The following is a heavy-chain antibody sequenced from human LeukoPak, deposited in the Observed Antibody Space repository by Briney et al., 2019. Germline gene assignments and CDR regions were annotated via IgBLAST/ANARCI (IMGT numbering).Heavy chain of an antibody. CDR3: AKVSGTSWQLDY. CDR2: LSGSGDNT. J-gene: IGHJ4*02. D-gene: IGHD2-2*01. V-gene: IGHV3-23*01. Sequence: GGSLRLSCAASGFTFSSYAMSWVRQAPGKGLEWVSALSGSGDNTYHADSVKGRFTLSRDNSKNTLYLQMNSLRAEDTAVYYCAKVSGTSWQLDYWGQGTLVTVSS. CDR1: GFTFSSYA.